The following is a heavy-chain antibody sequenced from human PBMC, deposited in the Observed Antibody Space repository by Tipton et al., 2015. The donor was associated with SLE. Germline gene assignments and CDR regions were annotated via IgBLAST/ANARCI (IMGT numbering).Heavy chain of an antibody. J-gene: IGHJ4*02. V-gene: IGHV4-59*11. CDR2: IYYSGST. CDR1: GGSISSHY. Sequence: TLSLTCTVSGGSISSHYWTWIRQPPGKGLEWIGYIYYSGSTYYNPSLKSRVTISVNTSKNQFSLKLSSVTAADTAVYYCARFDGSVPVFEFWGQGTLVTVAS. CDR3: ARFDGSVPVFEF. D-gene: IGHD5-24*01.